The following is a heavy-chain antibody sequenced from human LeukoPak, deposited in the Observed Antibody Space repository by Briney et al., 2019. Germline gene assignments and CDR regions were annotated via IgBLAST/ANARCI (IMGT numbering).Heavy chain of an antibody. J-gene: IGHJ4*02. D-gene: IGHD6-6*01. CDR2: ISSNGGST. CDR1: GFTFITYA. Sequence: GGSLRLSCSASGFTFITYAMHWVRQAPGKGLEYVSAISSNGGSTYYADFVKGRFTISRDNSKKTLYLQMSSLRAEDTAIYYCVKGGAYTTSSNFDYWGQGTLVTVSS. CDR3: VKGGAYTTSSNFDY. V-gene: IGHV3-64D*06.